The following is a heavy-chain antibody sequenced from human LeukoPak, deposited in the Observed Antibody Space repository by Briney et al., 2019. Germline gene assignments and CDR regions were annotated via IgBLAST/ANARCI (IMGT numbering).Heavy chain of an antibody. CDR2: IYTSGST. V-gene: IGHV4-4*07. CDR1: GGSISSYY. CDR3: ARGAPYSSSWYYYMDV. Sequence: SETLSLTCTVSGGSISSYYWSWIRQPAGKGLEWIGRIYTSGSTNYNPSLKSRVTMSVDTSKNQFSLKLSSVTAADTAVYYCARGAPYSSSWYYYMDVWGKGTTVTVSS. D-gene: IGHD6-13*01. J-gene: IGHJ6*03.